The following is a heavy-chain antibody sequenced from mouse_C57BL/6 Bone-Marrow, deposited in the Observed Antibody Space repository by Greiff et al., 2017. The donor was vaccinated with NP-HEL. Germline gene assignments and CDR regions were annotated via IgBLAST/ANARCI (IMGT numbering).Heavy chain of an antibody. J-gene: IGHJ3*01. D-gene: IGHD2-12*01. CDR2: IYPRSGNT. CDR3: ARSDYSPLPGFAY. CDR1: GYTFTSYG. Sequence: QVQLQQSGAELARPGASVKLSCKASGYTFTSYGISWVKQRTGQGLEWIGEIYPRSGNTYYNEKFKGKATLTADKSSSTAYMELRSLTSEDSAVYFCARSDYSPLPGFAYWGQGTLVTVSA. V-gene: IGHV1-81*01.